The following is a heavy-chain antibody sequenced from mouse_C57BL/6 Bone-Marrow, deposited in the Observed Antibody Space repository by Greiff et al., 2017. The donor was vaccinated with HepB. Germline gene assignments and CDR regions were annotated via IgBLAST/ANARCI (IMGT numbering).Heavy chain of an antibody. J-gene: IGHJ2*01. V-gene: IGHV1-69*01. CDR1: GYTFTSYW. D-gene: IGHD2-3*01. Sequence: QVHMKQPGAELVMPGASVKLSCKASGYTFTSYWMHWVKQRPGQGLEWIGEIDPSDSYTNYNQKFKGKSTLTVDKSSSTAYMQLSSLTSEDSAVYYCARAYYDGYYLDYWGQGTTLTVSS. CDR2: IDPSDSYT. CDR3: ARAYYDGYYLDY.